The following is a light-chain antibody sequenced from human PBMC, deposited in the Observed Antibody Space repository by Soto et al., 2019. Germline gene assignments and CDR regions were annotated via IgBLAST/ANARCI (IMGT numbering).Light chain of an antibody. Sequence: QSALTQPASVSGSPGQSITISCTGTSRDVGSYNLVSWYQQYPGKAPKLMIYEVSNRPSGVSNRFSGSKSGNTASLTISGLQAEDEADYYCSSYTSSTTRVFGGGTKVTVL. CDR2: EVS. CDR3: SSYTSSTTRV. J-gene: IGLJ2*01. CDR1: SRDVGSYNL. V-gene: IGLV2-14*02.